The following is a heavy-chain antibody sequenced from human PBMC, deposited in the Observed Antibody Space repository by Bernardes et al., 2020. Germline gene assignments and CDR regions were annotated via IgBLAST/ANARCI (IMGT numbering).Heavy chain of an antibody. CDR1: GFTVSSNY. CDR2: IYSGGST. CDR3: ARTDLDYGDYSDPYFDY. J-gene: IGHJ4*02. Sequence: GGSLRLSCAASGFTVSSNYMSWVRQAPGKGLEWVSVIYSGGSTYYADSVKGRFTISRDNSKNTLYLQMNSLRAEDTAVYYCARTDLDYGDYSDPYFDYWGQGTLVTVSS. D-gene: IGHD4-17*01. V-gene: IGHV3-53*01.